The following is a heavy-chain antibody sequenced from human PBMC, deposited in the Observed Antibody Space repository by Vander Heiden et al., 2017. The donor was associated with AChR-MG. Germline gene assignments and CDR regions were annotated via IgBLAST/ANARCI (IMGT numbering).Heavy chain of an antibody. Sequence: QVQLQESGPGLLKPSETLSLTCTVSGCSISSYYWSWIRQLPGKGLEWIGYIYYSGSTNYNPYLKSRVTISVDTSKNQFSLKLSSVTAADTAVYYCARLTTARYYYYGMDVWGQGTTVTVSS. J-gene: IGHJ6*02. CDR3: ARLTTARYYYYGMDV. D-gene: IGHD4-17*01. V-gene: IGHV4-59*01. CDR2: IYYSGST. CDR1: GCSISSYY.